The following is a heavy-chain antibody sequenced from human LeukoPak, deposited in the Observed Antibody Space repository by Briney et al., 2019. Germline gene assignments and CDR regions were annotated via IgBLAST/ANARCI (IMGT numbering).Heavy chain of an antibody. J-gene: IGHJ3*02. CDR1: GDSVSSNSAA. V-gene: IGHV6-1*01. D-gene: IGHD3-3*01. Sequence: SQTLSLTCAISGDSVSSNSAAWSWIRQSPSRGLEWLGRTYYRSKWYNDYAVSVKSRITINPDTSKNQFSLQLNSVTPEDTAVYYCARARITIFGVVPDAFDIWGQGTMVTVSS. CDR2: TYYRSKWYN. CDR3: ARARITIFGVVPDAFDI.